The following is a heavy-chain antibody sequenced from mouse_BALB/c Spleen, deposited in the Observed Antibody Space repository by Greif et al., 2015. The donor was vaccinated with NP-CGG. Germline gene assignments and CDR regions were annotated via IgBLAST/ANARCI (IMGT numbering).Heavy chain of an antibody. J-gene: IGHJ2*01. Sequence: EVQGVESGGGLVKPGGSLKLSCAASGFTFRDYYMYWVRQTPEKRLEWVATISDGGSYTYYPDSVKGRFTISRDNAKNNLYLQMSSLKSEDTAMYYCARDYLDYWGQGTTLTVSS. CDR2: ISDGGSYT. V-gene: IGHV5-4*02. CDR1: GFTFRDYY. CDR3: ARDYLDY.